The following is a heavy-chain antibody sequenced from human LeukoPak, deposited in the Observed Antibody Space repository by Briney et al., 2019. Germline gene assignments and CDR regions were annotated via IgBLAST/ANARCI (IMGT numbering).Heavy chain of an antibody. D-gene: IGHD1-26*01. CDR2: INHSGST. CDR3: ARGRSGLVGAPQGRWFDY. CDR1: GGSFSGYY. V-gene: IGHV4-34*01. Sequence: PSETLSLTCAVYGGSFSGYYWSWIRQPPGKGLEWIGEINHSGSTNYNPSLKSRVTISVDTSKNQFSLKLSSVTAADTAVYYCARGRSGLVGAPQGRWFDYWGQGTLVTVSS. J-gene: IGHJ4*02.